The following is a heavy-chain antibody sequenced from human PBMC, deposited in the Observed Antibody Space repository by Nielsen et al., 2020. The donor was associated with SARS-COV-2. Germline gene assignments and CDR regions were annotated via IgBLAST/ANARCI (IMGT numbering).Heavy chain of an antibody. V-gene: IGHV1-69*04. J-gene: IGHJ5*02. Sequence: SVKVSCKASGASFGSYGISWVRQAPGQGLEWLGRLVHMVVEAPYAEELQGRLTIRADRSTTTVSMELSSLRSDDPAVYYCARDRVEFRWFDGNTFSSLRTWGQGTLVTVSS. CDR1: GASFGSYG. D-gene: IGHD3-9*01. CDR3: ARDRVEFRWFDGNTFSSLRT. CDR2: LVHMVVEA.